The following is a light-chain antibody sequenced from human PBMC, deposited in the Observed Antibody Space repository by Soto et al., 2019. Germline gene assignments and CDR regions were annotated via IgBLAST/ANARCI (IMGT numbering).Light chain of an antibody. CDR1: ENINNR. V-gene: IGKV3-15*01. J-gene: IGKJ1*01. CDR2: GAS. CDR3: QQYSDWPPWT. Sequence: EVVMTQYPATLSVSPGGRATLSCRASENINNRLAWYQQTPGQAPRLLIYGASTRATGIPDRFRGSGSGTEFTLTIGSLQSEDFAVYYCQQYSDWPPWTFGQGTKVDIK.